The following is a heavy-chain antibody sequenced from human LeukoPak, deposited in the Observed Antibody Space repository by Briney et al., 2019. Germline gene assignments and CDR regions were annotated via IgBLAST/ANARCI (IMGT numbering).Heavy chain of an antibody. CDR3: AKDRGNNCGLGVS. V-gene: IGHV3-23*01. CDR1: GLTFSSYA. J-gene: IGHJ5*02. CDR2: IRGSGGST. Sequence: GSLRLSCAASGLTFSSYAMSWVRQAPGKGLEWVSTIRGSGGSTYYADSVKGRFTISRDNSKSTLYLQMSSLRAEDTAVYYCAKDRGNNCGLGVSWGQGTLVTVSS. D-gene: IGHD1-1*01.